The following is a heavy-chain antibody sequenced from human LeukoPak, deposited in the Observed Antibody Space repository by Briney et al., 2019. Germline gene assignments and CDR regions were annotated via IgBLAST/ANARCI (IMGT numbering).Heavy chain of an antibody. CDR1: GFTFSSYS. Sequence: GGSLRLSCAASGFTFSSYSMNWVRQAPGKGLEWVSSISSSSSYIYYVDSVKGRFTISRDNAKNSLYLQMNSLRAEDTAVYYCARDRVVGATTGWGQGTLVTVSS. CDR3: ARDRVVGATTG. J-gene: IGHJ4*02. D-gene: IGHD1-26*01. V-gene: IGHV3-21*01. CDR2: ISSSSSYI.